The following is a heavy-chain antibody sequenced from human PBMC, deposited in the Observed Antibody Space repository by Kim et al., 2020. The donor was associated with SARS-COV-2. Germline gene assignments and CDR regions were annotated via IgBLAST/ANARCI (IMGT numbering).Heavy chain of an antibody. CDR2: INDSGSRT. CDR1: GFTFRSYA. J-gene: IGHJ4*02. Sequence: GGSLRLSCAASGFTFRSYAMSWVRQAPGKGLEWVSIINDSGSRTYYADSVKGRFTISRDYSKNTLYLQMNSLRAEDTAVYYCAKQAYGYYDSSGYHSYEIDSWGQGTLVTVSS. CDR3: AKQAYGYYDSSGYHSYEIDS. V-gene: IGHV3-23*01. D-gene: IGHD3-22*01.